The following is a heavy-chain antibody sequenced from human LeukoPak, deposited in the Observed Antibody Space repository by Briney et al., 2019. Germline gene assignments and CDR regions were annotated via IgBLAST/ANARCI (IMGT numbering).Heavy chain of an antibody. Sequence: PGGSLRLSCAASGFTFSGYGMHWVRQAPGKGLEWVAFIRYDGSNKYYADSVKGRFTISRDNSKNTLYLQMNSLRAEDTAVYYCARLYSGYDLSYYDYWGQGTLVTVSS. CDR1: GFTFSGYG. CDR3: ARLYSGYDLSYYDY. J-gene: IGHJ4*02. CDR2: IRYDGSNK. V-gene: IGHV3-30*02. D-gene: IGHD5-12*01.